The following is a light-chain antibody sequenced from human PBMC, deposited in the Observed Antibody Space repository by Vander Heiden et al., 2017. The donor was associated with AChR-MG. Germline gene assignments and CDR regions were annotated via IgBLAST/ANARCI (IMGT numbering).Light chain of an antibody. CDR3: YYVDGNNLV. Sequence: SYELAQPSSVSVSPGQTASITCSGDILAKAYTRWFQQRPGQAPVLLIYKDTARPSGTPERFSGSSSGTTVTLTISGAQVEDEADYYCYYVDGNNLVFGGGTRLTVL. CDR2: KDT. V-gene: IGLV3-27*01. CDR1: ILAKAY. J-gene: IGLJ2*01.